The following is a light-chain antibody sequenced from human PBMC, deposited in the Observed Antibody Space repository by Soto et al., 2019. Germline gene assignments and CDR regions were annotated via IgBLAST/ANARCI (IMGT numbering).Light chain of an antibody. CDR3: QQSYSSPFT. CDR2: AAS. Sequence: DIQMTQAPSSPSASVGDRVTITCRASQPIDTSLNWYQQKPGYAPRLLIYAASSLQSGVPLRFSGSGSGTDFTLTISSLQPEDFATYYCQQSYSSPFTFGPGTTVDIK. V-gene: IGKV1-39*01. J-gene: IGKJ3*01. CDR1: QPIDTS.